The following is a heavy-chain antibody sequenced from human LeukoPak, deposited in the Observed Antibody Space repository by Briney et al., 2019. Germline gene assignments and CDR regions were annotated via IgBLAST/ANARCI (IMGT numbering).Heavy chain of an antibody. CDR2: ISYDGSNR. J-gene: IGHJ5*02. CDR1: GFTFSSYW. CDR3: AKDGGVVVTVPGWFDP. Sequence: PGGSLRLSCADSGFTFSSYWMTWVRQAPGKGLEWVAVISYDGSNRYYGDSVKGRFTISRDNSKNTLYLQMNSLRAEDTAVYYCAKDGGVVVTVPGWFDPWGQGTLVTVSS. D-gene: IGHD2-21*02. V-gene: IGHV3-30*18.